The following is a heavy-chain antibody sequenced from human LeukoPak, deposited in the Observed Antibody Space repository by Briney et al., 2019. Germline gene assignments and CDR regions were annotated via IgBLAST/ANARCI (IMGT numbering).Heavy chain of an antibody. J-gene: IGHJ4*02. CDR1: GLTFSSHW. D-gene: IGHD4-17*01. Sequence: GGSLRLSCAASGLTFSSHWMHWVRQAPGKGLVWVSRITNDGSSTTYADSVKGRFTISRDNSKNTLYLQMNSLRAEDTAVYYCARDLSASGDYVFYWGQGTLVTVSS. V-gene: IGHV3-74*01. CDR2: ITNDGSST. CDR3: ARDLSASGDYVFY.